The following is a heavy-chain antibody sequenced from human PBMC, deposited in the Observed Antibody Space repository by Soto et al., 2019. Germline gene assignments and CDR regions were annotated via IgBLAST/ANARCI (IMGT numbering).Heavy chain of an antibody. J-gene: IGHJ6*03. D-gene: IGHD3-3*01. Sequence: EVQLVESGGGLVKPGGSLRLSCAASGFDFSSYSMNWVRQAPGKGLEWVSSINEDSSYTYYAHSLRGRFTISRDNAKESLYLQMNSLRAEDTAVYYCVRDFGWYFRSGDMDVWGDGATVTVSS. CDR3: VRDFGWYFRSGDMDV. V-gene: IGHV3-21*02. CDR2: INEDSSYT. CDR1: GFDFSSYS.